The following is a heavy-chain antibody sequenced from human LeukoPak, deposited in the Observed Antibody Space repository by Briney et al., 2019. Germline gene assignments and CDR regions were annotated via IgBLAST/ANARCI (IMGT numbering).Heavy chain of an antibody. J-gene: IGHJ6*03. D-gene: IGHD2-2*01. CDR2: IYYSGST. CDR1: GGSISSGDYY. CDR3: ARKAYIVVLPLAPRWYYMDV. V-gene: IGHV4-30-4*08. Sequence: PSQTLSLTCTVSGGSISSGDYYWSWIRQPPGKGLEWIGYIYYSGSTYYNPSLKSRVTISVDTSKNQFSLKLSSVTAADTAVYYCARKAYIVVLPLAPRWYYMDVWGKGTTVTVSS.